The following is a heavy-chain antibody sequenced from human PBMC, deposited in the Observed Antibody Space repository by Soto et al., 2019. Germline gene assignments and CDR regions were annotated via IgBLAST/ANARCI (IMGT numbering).Heavy chain of an antibody. CDR3: ARSDYAEYYYDGMDV. J-gene: IGHJ6*02. CDR2: IFKGGST. D-gene: IGHD3-16*01. CDR1: EFNVDDNY. V-gene: IGHV3-53*01. Sequence: EVQLEESGGGLIQPGGSLRLSCAASEFNVDDNYINWVRLAPGKGLEWVSVIFKGGSTYYADSVKGRFILSRDNLKNTVYLQMNSLGAEDTAVYYCARSDYAEYYYDGMDVWGQGTTVTVSS.